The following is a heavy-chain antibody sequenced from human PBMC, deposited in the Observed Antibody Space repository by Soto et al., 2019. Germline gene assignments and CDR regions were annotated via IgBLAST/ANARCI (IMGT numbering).Heavy chain of an antibody. CDR2: IYWDDDK. J-gene: IGHJ5*02. Sequence: SGPTLANPTQTLTLPCTFSGFSLSMSGVGVGWIRQPPGKALEWLALIYWDDDKRYSPSLKSRLTITKDTSKNQVILTMTNMDPVDTATFYCARGLRYCSSTNCPNCFDPWGQGTLVTVS. CDR3: ARGLRYCSSTNCPNCFDP. D-gene: IGHD2-2*01. V-gene: IGHV2-5*02. CDR1: GFSLSMSGVG.